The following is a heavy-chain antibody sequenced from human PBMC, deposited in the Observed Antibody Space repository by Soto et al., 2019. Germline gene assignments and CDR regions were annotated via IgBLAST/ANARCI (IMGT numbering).Heavy chain of an antibody. V-gene: IGHV1-69*02. CDR3: ARGEAAACTFPTMSYYYGMDV. CDR1: GGTFSSYT. J-gene: IGHJ6*02. D-gene: IGHD6-13*01. Sequence: QVQLVQSGAEVKKPGSSVKVSCKASGGTFSSYTISWVRQAPGQGLEWMGRIIPILGIANYAQKFQGRVTITANKTTSTAYKELSSLRSEDTAVYYCARGEAAACTFPTMSYYYGMDVWGQGTTVTVSS. CDR2: IIPILGIA.